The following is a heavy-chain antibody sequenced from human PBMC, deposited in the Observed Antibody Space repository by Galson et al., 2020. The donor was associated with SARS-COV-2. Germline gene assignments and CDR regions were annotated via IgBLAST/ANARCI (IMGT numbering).Heavy chain of an antibody. CDR3: ARLRGGYDFDY. CDR2: LSYDGSNK. D-gene: IGHD5-12*01. CDR1: GFTFSSYP. J-gene: IGHJ4*02. Sequence: QLGESLKISCVASGFTFSSYPMHWVRQAPGKGLEWVAVLSYDGSNKYYADSVKGRFTISSDNSKNTLFLQMNSLRAEDTALYYCARLRGGYDFDYWGLGTLVTVSS. V-gene: IGHV3-30*04.